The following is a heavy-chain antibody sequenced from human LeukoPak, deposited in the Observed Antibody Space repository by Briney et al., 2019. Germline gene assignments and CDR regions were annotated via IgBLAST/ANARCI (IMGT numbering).Heavy chain of an antibody. D-gene: IGHD2-2*01. CDR2: INHSGST. Sequence: SETLSLTCIVSGGSISSISSNNYHWGCIRQPPGEGLEWIGEINHSGSTNYNPSLKSRVTISVDTSKNHFSLKLSSVTAADTAVYYCARGGGYCSSTSCSELQYYLDYWGEGTLVTVSS. V-gene: IGHV4-39*02. CDR1: GGSISSISSNNYH. J-gene: IGHJ4*02. CDR3: ARGGGYCSSTSCSELQYYLDY.